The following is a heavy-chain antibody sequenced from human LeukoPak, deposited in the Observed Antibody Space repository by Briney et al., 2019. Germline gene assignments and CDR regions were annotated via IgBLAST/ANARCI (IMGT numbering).Heavy chain of an antibody. CDR3: AKDSDISAFFDY. J-gene: IGHJ4*02. Sequence: PGGSLRLSCTASGFTSKNYANNWVRQAPGKGLEWVSRISGSGTTTDYADSVKGRFTVSRDNSKNTVYLQMTSLRAEDTAIYYCAKDSDISAFFDYWGQGTPVTVSS. CDR1: GFTSKNYA. V-gene: IGHV3-23*01. D-gene: IGHD2-15*01. CDR2: ISGSGTTT.